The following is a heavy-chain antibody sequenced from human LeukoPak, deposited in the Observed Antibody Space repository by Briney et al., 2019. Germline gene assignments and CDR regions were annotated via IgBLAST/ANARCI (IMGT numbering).Heavy chain of an antibody. CDR1: GFTFSRYS. J-gene: IGHJ4*02. CDR2: MSVNSGLI. D-gene: IGHD6-19*01. Sequence: GGSLRLSCAASGFTFSRYSMNWVRQAPGKGLEWVSSMSVNSGLIYYADSVKGRFTVSRDNARNSLYLQMNSLRAEDTAVYYCASHLPYSSGWSSFDYWGQGTLVTVSS. V-gene: IGHV3-21*01. CDR3: ASHLPYSSGWSSFDY.